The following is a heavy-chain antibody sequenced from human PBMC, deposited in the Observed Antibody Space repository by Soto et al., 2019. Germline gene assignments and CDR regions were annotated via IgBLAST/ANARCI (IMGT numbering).Heavy chain of an antibody. J-gene: IGHJ4*02. CDR2: IYYSGST. V-gene: IGHV4-31*03. D-gene: IGHD3-10*01. CDR3: ARPGGQSYYYAIDY. CDR1: GGSISSGDYY. Sequence: SETLSLTCTVSGGSISSGDYYWSWVRQHPGKGLEWIGYIYYSGSTYFNPSLKNRVTISIDTSKNQFSLKLSSLTAADTAVYYCARPGGQSYYYAIDYWGQGTLVTVS.